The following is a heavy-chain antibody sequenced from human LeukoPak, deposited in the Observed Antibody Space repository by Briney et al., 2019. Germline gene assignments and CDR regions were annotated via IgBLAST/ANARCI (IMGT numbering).Heavy chain of an antibody. CDR2: ISGSGGST. J-gene: IGHJ4*02. V-gene: IGHV3-23*01. CDR3: AKSYYYDSSGYYQPVPFDY. CDR1: GFTFSSYA. Sequence: GGSLRLSCAASGFTFSSYAMSWVRQAPGKGLEWVPAISGSGGSTYYADSVKGRFTISRDNSKNTLYLQMNSLRAEDTAVYYCAKSYYYDSSGYYQPVPFDYWGQGTLVTVSS. D-gene: IGHD3-22*01.